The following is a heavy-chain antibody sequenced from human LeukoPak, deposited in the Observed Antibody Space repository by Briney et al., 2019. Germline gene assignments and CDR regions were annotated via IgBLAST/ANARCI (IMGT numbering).Heavy chain of an antibody. Sequence: GGSLRLSCAASGFTFSSYGMHWVRQAPGKGLEWVAVIWYDGSNKYYADSVEGRFTISRDNSKNTLYLQMNSLRAEDTAVYYCARDYLDWYFDLWGRGTLVTVSS. CDR3: ARDYLDWYFDL. CDR1: GFTFSSYG. V-gene: IGHV3-33*01. J-gene: IGHJ2*01. CDR2: IWYDGSNK.